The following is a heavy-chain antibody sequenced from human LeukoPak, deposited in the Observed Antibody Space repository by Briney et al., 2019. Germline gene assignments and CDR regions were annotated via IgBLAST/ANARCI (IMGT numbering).Heavy chain of an antibody. J-gene: IGHJ5*02. CDR1: GGSISSGSYY. CDR3: AAVVITPGWFDP. Sequence: PSETLTLTCTVSGGSISSGSYYWSWIRQPAGKGLEWIGRIYTSGSTNYNPSLKSRVTISVDTSKNQFSLKLSSVTAADTAVYYCAAVVITPGWFDPWGQGTLVTVSS. D-gene: IGHD3-22*01. V-gene: IGHV4-61*02. CDR2: IYTSGST.